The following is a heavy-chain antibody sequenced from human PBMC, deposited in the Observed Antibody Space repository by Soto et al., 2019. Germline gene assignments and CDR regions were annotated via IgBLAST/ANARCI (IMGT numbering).Heavy chain of an antibody. D-gene: IGHD5-18*01. Sequence: GASVKVSCKASGYTFTSYAMRWVRQAPGQRLEWMGWISAYNGNTNYAQKLQGRVTMTTDTSTSTAYMELRSLRSDDTAVYYCATIQLWSQWFLFDYWGQGTLVTVSS. CDR3: ATIQLWSQWFLFDY. CDR2: ISAYNGNT. CDR1: GYTFTSYA. V-gene: IGHV1-18*01. J-gene: IGHJ4*02.